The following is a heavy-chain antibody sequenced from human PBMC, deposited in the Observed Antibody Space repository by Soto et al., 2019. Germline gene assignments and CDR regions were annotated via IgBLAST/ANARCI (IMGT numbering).Heavy chain of an antibody. CDR3: AIGGQQVCSSDY. V-gene: IGHV1-69*08. CDR1: GGTISTYV. CDR2: IIAALGAA. J-gene: IGHJ4*02. Sequence: QVHLVQSGAEVKKPGSSVKVSCKTSGGTISTYVINWVRQAPGQGLEWMGRIIAALGAADYAQKFQDRLRITADKSTSTAYMELSSLRSDDTAVYYWAIGGQQVCSSDYWGQGTLADGSS. D-gene: IGHD6-13*01.